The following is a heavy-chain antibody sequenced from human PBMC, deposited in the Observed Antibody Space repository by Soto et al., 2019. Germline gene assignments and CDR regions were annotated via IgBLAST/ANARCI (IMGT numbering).Heavy chain of an antibody. Sequence: EASVKVSCKASGGTFRSYAISWVRQAPGQGLEWMGGIIPIFGTASYAQKFQGRVTITADESTSTAYTELSSLRSEDTAVYYCARAKDPYDRSGWSRYYYYGMDVWGQGTTVNVSS. CDR1: GGTFRSYA. D-gene: IGHD3-22*01. CDR2: IIPIFGTA. J-gene: IGHJ6*02. V-gene: IGHV1-69*13. CDR3: ARAKDPYDRSGWSRYYYYGMDV.